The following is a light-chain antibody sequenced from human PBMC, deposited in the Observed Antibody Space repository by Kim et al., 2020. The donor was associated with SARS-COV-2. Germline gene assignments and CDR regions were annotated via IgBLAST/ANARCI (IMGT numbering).Light chain of an antibody. CDR2: ENN. Sequence: SYELTQPPSVSVSPGQTASITCSGHKLGDKYACWYQQKPGQSPVLVNCENNKRPSGIPERFSASTSGNTATLTISGTQAMDEADYYCQAWDSNTGVFGGGTKLTVL. CDR3: QAWDSNTGV. CDR1: KLGDKY. V-gene: IGLV3-1*01. J-gene: IGLJ3*02.